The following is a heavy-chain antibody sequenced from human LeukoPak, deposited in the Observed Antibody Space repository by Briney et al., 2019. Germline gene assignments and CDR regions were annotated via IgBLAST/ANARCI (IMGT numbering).Heavy chain of an antibody. D-gene: IGHD2-15*01. V-gene: IGHV3-66*01. J-gene: IGHJ3*02. Sequence: PGGSLRLSCAASGFTFSDYHMTWIRQAPGKGLEWVSVIYSGGSTYYADSVKGRFTISRDNSKNTLYLQMNSLRAEDTAVYYCARSHIVVVVAATFNDAFDIWGQGTMVTVSS. CDR2: IYSGGST. CDR1: GFTFSDYH. CDR3: ARSHIVVVVAATFNDAFDI.